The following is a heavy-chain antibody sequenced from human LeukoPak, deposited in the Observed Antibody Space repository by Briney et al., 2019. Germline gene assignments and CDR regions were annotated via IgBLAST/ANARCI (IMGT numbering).Heavy chain of an antibody. J-gene: IGHJ4*02. Sequence: GGSLRLSCAASGFTFDDYGMSWVRQGPGKGLEWVSGINWNGGSTGYADSVKGRFTISRYNSKNTLYLQMNRLRAEDTDVYYCAKGVVLFGPYFDYWGQGTLVTVSS. CDR1: GFTFDDYG. CDR2: INWNGGST. D-gene: IGHD2-21*01. CDR3: AKGVVLFGPYFDY. V-gene: IGHV3-20*04.